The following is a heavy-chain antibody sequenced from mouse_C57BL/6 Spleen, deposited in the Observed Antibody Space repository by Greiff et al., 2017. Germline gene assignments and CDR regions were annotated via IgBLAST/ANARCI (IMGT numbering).Heavy chain of an antibody. Sequence: VQLQQSGAELARPGASVKMSCKASGYTFTSYTMHWVKQRPGQGLEWIGYINPSSGYTKYNQKFKDKATLTADKSSSTAYMQLSSLTSEDSAVYYCARLDYYGYDEGAYYAMDYWGQGTSVTVSS. CDR2: INPSSGYT. V-gene: IGHV1-4*01. CDR3: ARLDYYGYDEGAYYAMDY. CDR1: GYTFTSYT. D-gene: IGHD2-2*01. J-gene: IGHJ4*01.